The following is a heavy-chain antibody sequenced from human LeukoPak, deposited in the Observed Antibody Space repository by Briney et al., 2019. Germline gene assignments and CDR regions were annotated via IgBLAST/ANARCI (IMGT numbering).Heavy chain of an antibody. D-gene: IGHD6-13*01. CDR3: AKDSWSQGLTAPGIDY. J-gene: IGHJ4*02. Sequence: PGGSLRLSCAASGFTFSSYGMHGAREAPGRGGEGVADISYDGSNKYYAVSVKGRFTIPRDNSKNTMYLQMNSLRAEDTAVYYCAKDSWSQGLTAPGIDYCGQGTLVTVSS. CDR2: ISYDGSNK. CDR1: GFTFSSYG. V-gene: IGHV3-30*18.